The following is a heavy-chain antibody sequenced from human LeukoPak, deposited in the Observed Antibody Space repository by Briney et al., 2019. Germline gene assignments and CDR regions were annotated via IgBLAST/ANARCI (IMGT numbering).Heavy chain of an antibody. CDR2: IYYSGST. CDR1: GGSISSYY. Sequence: PSETLSLTCTVSGGSISSYYWSWIRQPPGKGLEWIGYIYYSGSTNYNPSLKSRVTISVDTSKNQFSLKLSSVTAADTAVYYCAREMVTVTTSVAFDIWGQGTMVTVSS. CDR3: AREMVTVTTSVAFDI. V-gene: IGHV4-59*01. D-gene: IGHD4-11*01. J-gene: IGHJ3*02.